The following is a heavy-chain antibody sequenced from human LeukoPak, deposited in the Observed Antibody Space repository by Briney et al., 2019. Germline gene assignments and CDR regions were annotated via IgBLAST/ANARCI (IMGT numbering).Heavy chain of an antibody. CDR2: IYYSGST. CDR3: ARLYGDYDPLPRHRFDY. CDR1: GGSISSGDYY. V-gene: IGHV4-30-4*01. J-gene: IGHJ4*02. Sequence: SETLSLTCTVSGGSISSGDYYWSWIRQPPGKGLEWIGYIYYSGSTYYNPSLKSRVTISVDTSKNQFSLKLSSVTAADTAVYYCARLYGDYDPLPRHRFDYWGQGTLVTVSS. D-gene: IGHD4-17*01.